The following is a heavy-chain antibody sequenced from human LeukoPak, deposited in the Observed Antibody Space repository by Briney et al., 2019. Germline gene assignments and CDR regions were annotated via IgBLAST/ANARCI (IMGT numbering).Heavy chain of an antibody. CDR2: IYSSGTI. J-gene: IGHJ5*02. Sequence: PSETLSLTCSVSGGSISSYYWSWIRQPAGKGLEWIGRIYSSGTITYNPSLQSRVTMSVDTSKNEFSLKMSSVTAEDTAVYYCTRDSGTTGEVKFDPWGQGTLVAVSS. CDR3: TRDSGTTGEVKFDP. V-gene: IGHV4-4*07. CDR1: GGSISSYY. D-gene: IGHD3-10*01.